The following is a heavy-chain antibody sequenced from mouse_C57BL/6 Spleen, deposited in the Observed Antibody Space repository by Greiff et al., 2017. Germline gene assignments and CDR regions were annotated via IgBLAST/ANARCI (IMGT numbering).Heavy chain of an antibody. CDR2: IYTGDGDT. CDR1: GYAFSSYW. CDR3: ARSIYYYGSEYFDV. Sequence: QVQLKESGAELVKPGASVKISCKASGYAFSSYWMNWVKQRPGKGLEWIGQIYTGDGDTNYNGKFKGKATLTADKSSSTAYMQLSSLTSEDSAVYFCARSIYYYGSEYFDVWGTGTTVTVSS. J-gene: IGHJ1*03. D-gene: IGHD1-1*01. V-gene: IGHV1-80*01.